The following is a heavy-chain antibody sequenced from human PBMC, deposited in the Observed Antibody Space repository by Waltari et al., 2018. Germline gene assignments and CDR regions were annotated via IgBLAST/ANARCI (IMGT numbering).Heavy chain of an antibody. D-gene: IGHD4-4*01. CDR1: GYTFTSYA. V-gene: IGHV7-4-1*02. Sequence: QVQLVQSGSELKKPGASVKVSCKASGYTFTSYAMNWVRQAPGQGLEWMGWINTITGNPTYAQGLTGRVVFALDTSVSTAYLQISSLKAEDTAVYYCARPPYSNLFFIVWRFDYCGQGTLVIVSS. J-gene: IGHJ4*02. CDR3: ARPPYSNLFFIVWRFDY. CDR2: INTITGNP.